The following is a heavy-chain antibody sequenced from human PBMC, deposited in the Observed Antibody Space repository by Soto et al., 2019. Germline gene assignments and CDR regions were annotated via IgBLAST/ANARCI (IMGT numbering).Heavy chain of an antibody. Sequence: PGESLKISCKGSGYSFTSYWIGWVRQMPGKGLEWMGIIYPGDSDTRYSPSFRGQVTISADKSISTAYLQWSSLKASDTAMYYCARVCGGDCYSYYYGMDVWGQGTTVTVS. V-gene: IGHV5-51*01. CDR1: GYSFTSYW. CDR3: ARVCGGDCYSYYYGMDV. CDR2: IYPGDSDT. D-gene: IGHD2-21*02. J-gene: IGHJ6*02.